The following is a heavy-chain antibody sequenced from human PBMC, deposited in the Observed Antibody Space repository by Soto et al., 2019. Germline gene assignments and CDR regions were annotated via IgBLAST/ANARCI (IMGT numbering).Heavy chain of an antibody. CDR2: IVVGSGNT. CDR1: GFTFTSSA. CDR3: VRNYYESSAYWSN. V-gene: IGHV1-58*01. J-gene: IGHJ4*02. D-gene: IGHD3-22*01. Sequence: ASVKVSCKASGFTFTSSAVQWVRQARGQRLEWIGWIVVGSGNTNYAQKFQERVTITRDMSTSTAYMELSSLRSEDTAVYYCVRNYYESSAYWSNWGQGTLVTVSS.